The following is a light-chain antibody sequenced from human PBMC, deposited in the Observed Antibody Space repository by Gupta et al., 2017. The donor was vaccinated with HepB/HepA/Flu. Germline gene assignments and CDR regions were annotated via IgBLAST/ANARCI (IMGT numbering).Light chain of an antibody. Sequence: EIVLTQSPGTLSLSPGERATLSCRASQTISSSSLAWYQQNPGQAPRLLIYGVSSRATGTPDRFSGSGSGTDFTLTISNLEPEDYALYYCQQYGGLPLSFGGGTKVEIK. V-gene: IGKV3-20*01. CDR2: GVS. J-gene: IGKJ4*01. CDR3: QQYGGLPLS. CDR1: QTISSSS.